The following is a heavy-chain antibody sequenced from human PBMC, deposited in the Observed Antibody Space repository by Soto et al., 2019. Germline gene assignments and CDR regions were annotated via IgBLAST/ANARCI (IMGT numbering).Heavy chain of an antibody. D-gene: IGHD6-19*01. CDR2: INAGNGNT. Sequence: ASVKVSCKASGYTFTSYAMHWVRQAPGQRLEWMGWINAGNGNTKYSQKFQGRVTITRDTSTSTAYMELRSLRSDDTAVYYCARLSSGWYDYYYYGMDVWGQGTTVTVSS. CDR3: ARLSSGWYDYYYYGMDV. CDR1: GYTFTSYA. V-gene: IGHV1-3*01. J-gene: IGHJ6*02.